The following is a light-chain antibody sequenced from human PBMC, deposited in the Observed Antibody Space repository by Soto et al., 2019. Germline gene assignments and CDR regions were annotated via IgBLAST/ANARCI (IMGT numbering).Light chain of an antibody. J-gene: IGLJ1*01. CDR3: SSFTSSSTGFFV. V-gene: IGLV2-14*01. CDR2: EVS. CDR1: SSDVGSYNY. Sequence: QSVLTQPASVSGSPGQSITISCTGTSSDVGSYNYVFWYQHHPGKAPKLMISEVSNRPSGVSNRFSGSKSGNTASLTISGLQTEDEADYYCSSFTSSSTGFFVFGTGTKVTVL.